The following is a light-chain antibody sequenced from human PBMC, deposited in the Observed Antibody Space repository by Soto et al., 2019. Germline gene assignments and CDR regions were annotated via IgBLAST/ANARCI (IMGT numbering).Light chain of an antibody. CDR3: QQYNNWPLT. CDR1: QSVTSN. J-gene: IGKJ4*01. CDR2: GAS. Sequence: EIVMTQSPATLSVSPGERATLSGRASQSVTSNLAWYQQKPGQAPRLLIYGASTRATGRPARFSGSGSGTEFTHTIRSLQSEDFSIYYCQQYNNWPLTVGGGTKVDIK. V-gene: IGKV3-15*01.